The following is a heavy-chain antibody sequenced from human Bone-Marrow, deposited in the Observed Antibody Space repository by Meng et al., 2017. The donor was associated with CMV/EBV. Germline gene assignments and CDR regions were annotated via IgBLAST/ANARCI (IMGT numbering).Heavy chain of an antibody. V-gene: IGHV3-23*01. CDR2: ISGSGGST. J-gene: IGHJ4*02. D-gene: IGHD2-2*01. CDR1: GFTFSSYA. CDR3: AKALLASTSFHY. Sequence: GESLKISCAASGFTFSSYAMSWVRQAPGKGLEWVSAISGSGGSTYYADSVKGRFTISRDNSKNTLYLQMNSLRAEDTAVYYYAKALLASTSFHYWGQGTLVTVSS.